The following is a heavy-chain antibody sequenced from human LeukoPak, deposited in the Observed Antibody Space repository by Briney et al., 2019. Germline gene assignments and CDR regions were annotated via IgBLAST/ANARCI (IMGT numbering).Heavy chain of an antibody. D-gene: IGHD6-19*01. CDR3: AREQAAVADFDY. V-gene: IGHV4-30-4*08. J-gene: IGHJ4*02. CDR1: GGSISSGDYY. CDR2: IYYSGST. Sequence: PSETLSLTCTVSGGSISSGDYYWSWIRQPPGKGLEWIGYIYYSGSTYYNPSLKSRVTISVDTSKSQFSLKLSSVTAADTAVYYCAREQAAVADFDYWGQGTLVTVSS.